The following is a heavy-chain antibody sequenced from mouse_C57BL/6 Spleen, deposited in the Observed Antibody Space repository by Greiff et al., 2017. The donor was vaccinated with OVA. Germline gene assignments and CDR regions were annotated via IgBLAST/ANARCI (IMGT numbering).Heavy chain of an antibody. J-gene: IGHJ4*01. V-gene: IGHV1-55*01. CDR1: GYTFTSYW. CDR2: IYPGSGST. Sequence: QVQLQQPGAELVKPGASVTMSCKASGYTFTSYWITWVKQRPGQGLEWIGDIYPGSGSTNYNEKFKSKATLTVDTSSSTAYMQLSSLTSEDSAVYYCARDYYGEPYAMDYWGQGTSVTVSS. CDR3: ARDYYGEPYAMDY. D-gene: IGHD1-1*01.